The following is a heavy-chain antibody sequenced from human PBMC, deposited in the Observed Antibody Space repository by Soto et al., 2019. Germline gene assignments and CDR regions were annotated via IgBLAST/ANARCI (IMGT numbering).Heavy chain of an antibody. Sequence: SVKVSFKASGGTFSSYAICWVRQAPGQGLEWMGGIIPIFGTANYAQKFQGRVTITADESTSTAYMELSSLRSEDTAVYYCARGGIAARHLYYYGMDVWGQGTTVTVSS. CDR2: IIPIFGTA. D-gene: IGHD6-6*01. J-gene: IGHJ6*02. CDR3: ARGGIAARHLYYYGMDV. V-gene: IGHV1-69*13. CDR1: GGTFSSYA.